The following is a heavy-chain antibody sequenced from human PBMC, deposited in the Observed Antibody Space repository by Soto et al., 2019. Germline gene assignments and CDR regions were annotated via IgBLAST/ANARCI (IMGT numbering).Heavy chain of an antibody. CDR3: ARDLDYGGNSEASDV. D-gene: IGHD4-17*01. J-gene: IGHJ3*01. V-gene: IGHV4-30-2*01. CDR1: GGSISSGGYS. Sequence: PSETLSLTCAVSGGSISSGGYSWSWIRQPPGKGLEWIGYIYHSGSTYYDPSLKSRVTISVDRSKNQFSLKLSSVTAADTAMYYCARDLDYGGNSEASDVWGQGTMVTVSS. CDR2: IYHSGST.